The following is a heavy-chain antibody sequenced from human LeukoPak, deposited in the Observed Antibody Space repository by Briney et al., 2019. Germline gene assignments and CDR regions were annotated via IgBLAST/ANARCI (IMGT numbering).Heavy chain of an antibody. V-gene: IGHV6-1*01. Sequence: SQTLSLTCAISGDRVSSNSAAWNWIRQSPSRGLEGLGRTYYRSKWHYDYAESVKRRITVNPDTSKNQFSLQLNSVTPEDAAVYYCARQSSTDYYYYGLDVWGQGTTVAVSS. D-gene: IGHD1-1*01. CDR3: ARQSSTDYYYYGLDV. J-gene: IGHJ6*02. CDR2: TYYRSKWHY. CDR1: GDRVSSNSAA.